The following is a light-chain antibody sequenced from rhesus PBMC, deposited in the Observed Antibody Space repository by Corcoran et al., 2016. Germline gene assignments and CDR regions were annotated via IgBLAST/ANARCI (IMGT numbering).Light chain of an antibody. J-gene: IGLJ1*01. CDR3: CSYAGSYIYI. CDR2: EVS. V-gene: IGLV2-32*01. Sequence: QAALTQPRSVSGSPGQSVTISCTGTSSDIGGYNYGSWYQQHPGTAPKLMIYEVSKRPSGVSDRVSGSKSGNTASLTISGLQAEDEADYYCCSYAGSYIYIFGAGTRLTVL. CDR1: SSDIGGYNY.